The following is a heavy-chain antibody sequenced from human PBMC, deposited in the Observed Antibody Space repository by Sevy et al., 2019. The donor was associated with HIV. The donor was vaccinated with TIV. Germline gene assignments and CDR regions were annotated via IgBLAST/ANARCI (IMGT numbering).Heavy chain of an antibody. J-gene: IGHJ4*02. CDR3: AREGCTKPHDY. Sequence: GGSLRLSCAASGFTFSKYSMSWVHQPPGKGLEWVSTLSFGCNEINYEDSVKGRFTISRDNSKSSVYLQMNNLRPEDTAVYYCAREGCTKPHDYWGQGTLVTVSS. CDR1: GFTFSKYS. V-gene: IGHV3-23*01. D-gene: IGHD2-8*01. CDR2: LSFGCNEI.